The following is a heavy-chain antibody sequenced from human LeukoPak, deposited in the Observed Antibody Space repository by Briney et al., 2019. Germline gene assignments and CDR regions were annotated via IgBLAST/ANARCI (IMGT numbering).Heavy chain of an antibody. CDR1: GGSISSSSYY. D-gene: IGHD3-22*01. J-gene: IGHJ4*02. V-gene: IGHV4-39*07. CDR3: ATERVDSSGYIAD. CDR2: IYYSGST. Sequence: SETLSLTCTVSGGSISSSSYYWGWIRQPPGKGLEWIGSIYYSGSTYYNPSLKSRVTISVDTSKNQFSLKLSSVTAADTAVYYCATERVDSSGYIADWGQGTLVTVSS.